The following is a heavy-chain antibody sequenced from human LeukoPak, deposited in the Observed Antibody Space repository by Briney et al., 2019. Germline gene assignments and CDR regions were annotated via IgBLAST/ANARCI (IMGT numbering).Heavy chain of an antibody. D-gene: IGHD5-24*01. CDR1: GYTFTGYY. CDR2: INPNSGGT. J-gene: IGHJ6*03. V-gene: IGHV1-2*02. Sequence: ASVKVSCKASGYTFTGYYMHWVRQAPGQGLEWMGWINPNSGGTNYAQKFQGRVTMTRDTSISTAYMELSRLRSDDTAVYYCARIYNFYYYMDVWGKGTTVTVSS. CDR3: ARIYNFYYYMDV.